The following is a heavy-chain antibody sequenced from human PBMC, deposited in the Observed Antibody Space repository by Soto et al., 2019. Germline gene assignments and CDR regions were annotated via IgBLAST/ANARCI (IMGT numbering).Heavy chain of an antibody. CDR2: MYKGGSI. CDR3: ARSYYDRSGYAVDP. J-gene: IGHJ5*02. D-gene: IGHD3-22*01. V-gene: IGHV4-4*09. Sequence: PSETLSLTCRVSGGSISDDYWSWIRQPPGKRLEWIGYMYKGGSINYNPSLKSRVTFSVDTSKNQFSLKLSSVTAADTAVYYCARSYYDRSGYAVDPWGQGTLVTVS. CDR1: GGSISDDY.